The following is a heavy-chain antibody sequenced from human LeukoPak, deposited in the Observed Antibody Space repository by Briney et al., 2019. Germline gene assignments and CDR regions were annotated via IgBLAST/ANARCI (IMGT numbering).Heavy chain of an antibody. J-gene: IGHJ4*02. V-gene: IGHV3-7*04. CDR2: MKEDGSAT. D-gene: IGHD4-17*01. Sequence: PGGSLRLSCASNSAFSSNTYSWILQTPGKGPEGVAKMKEDGSATFYVDSVRGRFTISRDNAKRSLYLQMSSLKVEDTAVYYCARRSDYSTVFDYWGQGTLVTVSS. CDR1: AFSSNTYS. CDR3: ARRSDYSTVFDY.